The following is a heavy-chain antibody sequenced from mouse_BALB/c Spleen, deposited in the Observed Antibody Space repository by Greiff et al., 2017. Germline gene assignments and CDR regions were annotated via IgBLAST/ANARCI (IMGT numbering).Heavy chain of an antibody. Sequence: VQLQQSGPGLVQPSQSLSITCTASGFSLTSYGVHWVRQSPGKGLEWLGVIWSGGSTDYNAAFISRLSISKDNSKSKVFFKMNSLQANDTAIYYCAREITAMDYWGQGTSVTASS. CDR2: IWSGGST. CDR3: AREITAMDY. CDR1: GFSLTSYG. J-gene: IGHJ4*01. D-gene: IGHD2-4*01. V-gene: IGHV2-2*02.